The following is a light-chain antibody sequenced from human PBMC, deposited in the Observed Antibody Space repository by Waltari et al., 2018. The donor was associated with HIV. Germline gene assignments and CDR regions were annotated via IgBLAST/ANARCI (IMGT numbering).Light chain of an antibody. CDR2: KDT. CDR3: QSSDDSRPWI. Sequence: YELTQPPSMSVSPGQTAKITCSGDVLAKQYAYWYQQKPGQAPVLVMSKDTERPSEIPERFSGSSSGTTVTLTISGVQAEAEADYHCQSSDDSRPWIFGGGTKMTVL. J-gene: IGLJ2*01. CDR1: VLAKQY. V-gene: IGLV3-25*03.